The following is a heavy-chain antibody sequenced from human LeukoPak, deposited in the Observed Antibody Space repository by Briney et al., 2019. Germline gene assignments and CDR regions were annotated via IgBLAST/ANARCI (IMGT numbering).Heavy chain of an antibody. CDR2: IYYSGST. D-gene: IGHD5-24*01. CDR3: ARVEMATISSALVY. V-gene: IGHV4-59*01. CDR1: GGSISSYY. Sequence: SETLSLTCTVSGGSISSYYWSWIRQPPGKGLEWIGYIYYSGSTNYNPSLKSRVTISVDASKNQFSLKLSSVTAADTAVYYCARVEMATISSALVYWGQGTLVTVSS. J-gene: IGHJ4*02.